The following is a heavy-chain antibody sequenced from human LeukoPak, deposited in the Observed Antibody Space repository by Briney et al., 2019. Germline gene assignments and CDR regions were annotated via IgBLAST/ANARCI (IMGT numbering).Heavy chain of an antibody. CDR1: RGSISNYY. D-gene: IGHD3-10*01. V-gene: IGHV4-59*08. J-gene: IGHJ4*02. Sequence: SETLSLTCTVSRGSISNYYWSWIRQPPEKGLEWIGHIYYSGATKYNPSLKSRITISVDTSKNQFSLMLSSVTAADTAVYYCARFGITVVRGGKYYFDYWGQGTLVTVSS. CDR2: IYYSGAT. CDR3: ARFGITVVRGGKYYFDY.